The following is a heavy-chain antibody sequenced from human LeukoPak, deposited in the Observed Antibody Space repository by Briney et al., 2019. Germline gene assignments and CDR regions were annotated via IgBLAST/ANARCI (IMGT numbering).Heavy chain of an antibody. CDR3: ARPSAPD. D-gene: IGHD2-2*01. J-gene: IGHJ4*02. CDR1: GFTFSSYW. V-gene: IGHV3-7*01. CDR2: IKHDGSDK. Sequence: GGSLRLSCVASGFTFSSYWMSWVRQAPGKGLEWVANIKHDGSDKYYVDSVKGRFTISRDNAKNSLYLQMDSLRVEDTAVYYCARPSAPDWGLGTLVTVSS.